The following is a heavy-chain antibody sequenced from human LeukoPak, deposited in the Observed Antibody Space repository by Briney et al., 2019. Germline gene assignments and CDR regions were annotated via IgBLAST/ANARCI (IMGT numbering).Heavy chain of an antibody. CDR1: GFTFTTYW. J-gene: IGHJ4*02. Sequence: GGSLRLSCTASGFTFTTYWMSWVRHPPGKGLEWVANIKQDGTEKYYVDSVKGRFTISRDNAKNSLYLQMNSLRVEDTAVYYCAKDRFGCSSTSCYSLDYWGQGTLVTVSS. CDR3: AKDRFGCSSTSCYSLDY. CDR2: IKQDGTEK. D-gene: IGHD2-2*01. V-gene: IGHV3-7*03.